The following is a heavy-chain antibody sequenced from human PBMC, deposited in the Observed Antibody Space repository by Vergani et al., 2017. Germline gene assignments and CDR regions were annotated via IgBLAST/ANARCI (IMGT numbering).Heavy chain of an antibody. J-gene: IGHJ3*01. CDR2: ISGNNNDV. CDR1: GFTLSHYS. V-gene: IGHV3-21*01. Sequence: EVQMVESGGGLVKPGGFLRLPLAASGFTLSHYSMNWVRQVPGKGPEWVSSISGNNNDVYHADSVKGRFTSSKDNAKNSLYLDMSNLRAEGPGVYFCVRDVQVSRTWGEGALVAVSS. CDR3: VRDVQVSRT.